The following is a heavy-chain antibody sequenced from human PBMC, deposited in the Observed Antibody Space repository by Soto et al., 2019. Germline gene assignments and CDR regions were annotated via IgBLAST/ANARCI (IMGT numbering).Heavy chain of an antibody. V-gene: IGHV4-39*01. Sequence: PSETLSLTCTVSGASFRSSPYYWGWIRQTPGKGLEWIGSILYSGDTYYNPSLRSRVTISVDSTKSQFSLKLRSVTAADTALYFCARQIPPDLIGYYYGIVDFWGQGTRVTVSS. D-gene: IGHD3-10*01. CDR3: ARQIPPDLIGYYYGIVDF. J-gene: IGHJ4*02. CDR2: ILYSGDT. CDR1: GASFRSSPYY.